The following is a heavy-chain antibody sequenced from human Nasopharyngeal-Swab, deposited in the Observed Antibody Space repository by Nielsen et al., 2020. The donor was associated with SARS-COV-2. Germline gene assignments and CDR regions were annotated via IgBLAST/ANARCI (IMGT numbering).Heavy chain of an antibody. Sequence: SLKISCAASGFTFSHYGMHWVRQAPGKGLEWVAVIWHDGSEKYYADSVKGRFTISRDNSNNVLLLHMRNLRVEDTAVYYCATQDSTTAAVGPWGQGTLVTVSS. CDR2: IWHDGSEK. CDR1: GFTFSHYG. D-gene: IGHD2-2*01. J-gene: IGHJ5*02. V-gene: IGHV3-33*01. CDR3: ATQDSTTAAVGP.